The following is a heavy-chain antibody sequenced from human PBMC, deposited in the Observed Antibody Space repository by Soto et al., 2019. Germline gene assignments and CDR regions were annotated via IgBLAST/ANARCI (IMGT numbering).Heavy chain of an antibody. CDR3: ARGEQLYHYYYGMAV. CDR1: GYSFTTHA. CDR2: INTGNGNT. V-gene: IGHV1-3*04. J-gene: IGHJ6*02. Sequence: ASVKVSCKASGYSFTTHAMIWVRQAPGQRPEWMGWINTGNGNTRYSPKFQGRVNITRDTSASTAYMELSSLKSEDTAVYYCARGEQLYHYYYGMAVWGQGSTATVSS.